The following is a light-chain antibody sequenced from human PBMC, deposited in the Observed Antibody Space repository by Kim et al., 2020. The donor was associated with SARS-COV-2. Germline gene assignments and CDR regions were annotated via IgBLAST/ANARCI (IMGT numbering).Light chain of an antibody. J-gene: IGLJ1*01. CDR2: KDS. V-gene: IGLV3-25*03. CDR1: ALPKQY. CDR3: QSADSSGTYV. Sequence: VSPGQTARITCSGDALPKQYAYWYQQKPGQAPVLVIYKDSERPSGIPERFSGSSSGTTVTLTISGVQAEDEADYYCQSADSSGTYVFGTGTKVTVL.